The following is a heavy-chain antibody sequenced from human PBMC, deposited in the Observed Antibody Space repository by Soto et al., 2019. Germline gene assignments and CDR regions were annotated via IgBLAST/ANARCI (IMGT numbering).Heavy chain of an antibody. Sequence: PSETLSLTCAVSGGSISSRGYSWSWIRQPPGKGLEWIGYVFQSGTTNYNPSLKSRVTISVDTSRNQFSLKLNSVTAADTAVYFCARDVHTFDESDHSYNWFDPGGQGTLVTVSS. J-gene: IGHJ5*02. CDR2: VFQSGTT. V-gene: IGHV4-30-2*01. D-gene: IGHD2-21*01. CDR1: GGSISSRGYS. CDR3: ARDVHTFDESDHSYNWFDP.